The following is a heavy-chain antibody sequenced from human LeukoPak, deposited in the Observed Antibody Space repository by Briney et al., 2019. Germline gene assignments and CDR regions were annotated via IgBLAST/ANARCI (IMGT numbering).Heavy chain of an antibody. CDR3: ARGGAFYGDHPY. D-gene: IGHD4-17*01. Sequence: PSQTLSLTCTVSGGSISSGGYYWSWIRQPPGKGLEWIGYIYHSGSTYYNPSLKSRVTISVDRSKNQFSLKLSSVTAADTAVYYCARGGAFYGDHPYWGQGTLVTVSS. V-gene: IGHV4-30-2*01. CDR2: IYHSGST. CDR1: GGSISSGGYY. J-gene: IGHJ4*02.